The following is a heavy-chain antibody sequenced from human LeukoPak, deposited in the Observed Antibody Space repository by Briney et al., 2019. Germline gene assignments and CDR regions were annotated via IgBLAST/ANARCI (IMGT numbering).Heavy chain of an antibody. J-gene: IGHJ4*01. Sequence: SETLSLTCTVSGGSISSGSYYWSWIRQPAGKGLEWIGRIYTSGSTNYNPSLKSRVTISVDTSKNQFSLKLSSVTAADTAVYYCARSRYYYDSSGPFFDYWGHGTLVTVSS. D-gene: IGHD3-22*01. CDR3: ARSRYYYDSSGPFFDY. CDR1: GGSISSGSYY. V-gene: IGHV4-61*02. CDR2: IYTSGST.